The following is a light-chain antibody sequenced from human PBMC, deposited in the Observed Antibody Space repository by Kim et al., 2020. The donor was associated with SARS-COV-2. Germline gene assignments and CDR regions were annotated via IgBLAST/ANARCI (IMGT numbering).Light chain of an antibody. V-gene: IGKV4-1*01. CDR3: QQYYNTPVT. J-gene: IGKJ4*01. CDR1: HSFLYNYSNKNY. Sequence: ATINCKSSHSFLYNYSNKNYLAWYQQKPGQPPKLLINWASTRESGVPDRFIGSGSGTDFTLTISSLQPADVAVYYCQQYYNTPVTFGGGTKVDIK. CDR2: WAS.